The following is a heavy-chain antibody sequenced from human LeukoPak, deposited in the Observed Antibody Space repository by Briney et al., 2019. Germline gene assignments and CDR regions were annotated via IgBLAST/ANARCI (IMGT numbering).Heavy chain of an antibody. CDR3: AKGYGAGWSQYFDY. CDR2: IPASGGST. V-gene: IGHV3-23*01. CDR1: GFTFSIYA. D-gene: IGHD6-19*01. Sequence: GGSLRLSCAASGFTFSIYAMTWIRQAPEKGLEWVSVIPASGGSTYHADSVKGRFTISRDNSKNTLYLQVSSLRAEDTAVYFCAKGYGAGWSQYFDYWGQGTLVTVSS. J-gene: IGHJ4*02.